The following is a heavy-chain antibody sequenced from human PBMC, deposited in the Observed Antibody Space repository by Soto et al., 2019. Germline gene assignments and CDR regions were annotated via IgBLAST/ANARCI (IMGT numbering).Heavy chain of an antibody. CDR2: ISSNGGST. D-gene: IGHD3-3*01. Sequence: GGSLRLSCSASGFTFSSYAMHWVRQAPGKGLEYVSAISSNGGSTYYADSVKGRFTISRDNSKNTLYLQMSSLRAEDTAVYYCVADFWSGSVLYYYYYGMDVWGQGTTVTVSS. CDR3: VADFWSGSVLYYYYYGMDV. V-gene: IGHV3-64D*08. CDR1: GFTFSSYA. J-gene: IGHJ6*02.